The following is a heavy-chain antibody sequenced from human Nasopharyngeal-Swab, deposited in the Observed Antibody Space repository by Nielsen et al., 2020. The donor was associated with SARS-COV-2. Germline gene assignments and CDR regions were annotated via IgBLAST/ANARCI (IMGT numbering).Heavy chain of an antibody. CDR2: ISSNGGST. CDR1: GFTFSSYA. D-gene: IGHD6-13*01. Sequence: GGSLRLSCSASGFTFSSYAMHWVRKAQGKELEYVSAISSNGGSTYYADSVKGRFTISRDNSKNTLYLQMSSLRAEDTAVYYCVKDHSSSWYHYFDYWGQGTLVTVSS. CDR3: VKDHSSSWYHYFDY. V-gene: IGHV3-64D*09. J-gene: IGHJ4*02.